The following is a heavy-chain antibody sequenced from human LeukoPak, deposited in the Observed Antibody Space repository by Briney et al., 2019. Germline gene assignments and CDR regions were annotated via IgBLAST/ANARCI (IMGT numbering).Heavy chain of an antibody. V-gene: IGHV4-39*07. Sequence: PETLSLTCTVSGGSISSSSYYWGWIRQPPGKGLEWIGSIYYSGSTYYNPSLKSRVTISVDTSKNQFSLKLSSVTAADTAVYYCASLGVAVAAHAFDIWGQGTMVTVSS. CDR3: ASLGVAVAAHAFDI. CDR1: GGSISSSSYY. D-gene: IGHD6-19*01. CDR2: IYYSGST. J-gene: IGHJ3*02.